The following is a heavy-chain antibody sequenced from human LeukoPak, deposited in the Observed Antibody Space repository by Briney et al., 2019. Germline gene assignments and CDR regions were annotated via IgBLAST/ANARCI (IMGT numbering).Heavy chain of an antibody. CDR2: INPNSGGT. V-gene: IGHV1-2*06. Sequence: ASVKVSCKASGYTFTGYYMHWVRQAPGQGLEWMGRINPNSGGTNYAQKFQGRVTMTRDTSTSTVYMELSSLRSEDTAVYYCARIPMVTPFDYWGQGTLVTVSS. J-gene: IGHJ4*02. D-gene: IGHD5-18*01. CDR3: ARIPMVTPFDY. CDR1: GYTFTGYY.